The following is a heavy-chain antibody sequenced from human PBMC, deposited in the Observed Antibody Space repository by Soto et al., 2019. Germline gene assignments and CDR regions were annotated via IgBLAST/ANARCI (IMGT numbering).Heavy chain of an antibody. CDR3: AKVGPSYYYGMDV. CDR2: ISGSGRTI. J-gene: IGHJ6*02. Sequence: GGTLRLSCAASGLGFSSEVMCWVRQAPGKGIEWVSSISGSGRTIYHADSMRGRFAISRDNSKNSLYLQLNNLRVDDTDVYYCAKVGPSYYYGMDVWGQGTTVTVSS. V-gene: IGHV3-23*01. D-gene: IGHD1-26*01. CDR1: GLGFSSEV.